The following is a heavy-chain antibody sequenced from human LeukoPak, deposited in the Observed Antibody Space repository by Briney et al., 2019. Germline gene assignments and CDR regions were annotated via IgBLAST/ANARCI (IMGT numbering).Heavy chain of an antibody. Sequence: SVKVSCKASGGTFSSYAISWVRQAPGQGLEWMGGIIPIFGTANYAQKFQGRVTITADESTSTAYMELSRLRSDDTAVYYCAREISYDVLSGHLVGRAFDIWGQGTMVTVSS. CDR3: AREISYDVLSGHLVGRAFDI. CDR2: IIPIFGTA. J-gene: IGHJ3*02. V-gene: IGHV1-69*13. CDR1: GGTFSSYA. D-gene: IGHD3-3*01.